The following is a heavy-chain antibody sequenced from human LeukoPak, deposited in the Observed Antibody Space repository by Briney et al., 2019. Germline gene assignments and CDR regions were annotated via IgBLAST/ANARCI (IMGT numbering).Heavy chain of an antibody. CDR3: ASQYCGGDCYPDY. CDR2: INHSGST. V-gene: IGHV4-34*01. J-gene: IGHJ4*02. D-gene: IGHD2-21*02. Sequence: EPSETLSLTCAVYGGSFSGYYWSWIRQPPGKGLEWIGEINHSGSTNYNPSLKSRVTISVDTSKNQFSLKLSSVTAADTAVYYCASQYCGGDCYPDYWGQGTLVTVSS. CDR1: GGSFSGYY.